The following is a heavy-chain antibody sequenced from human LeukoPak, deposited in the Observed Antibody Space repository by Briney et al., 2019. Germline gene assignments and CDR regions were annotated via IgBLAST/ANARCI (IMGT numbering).Heavy chain of an antibody. D-gene: IGHD1-26*01. CDR2: IYYDGST. Sequence: SETLSLTCTVSDAPLSSYYWGWIRQPPGKGLEWIGYIYYDGSTNYNPSLQSRVTISVDTSKNQFSVKLSSVTAADTAVYYCARSRVIGASPYYCDYWGQGTLVTVSS. J-gene: IGHJ4*02. CDR3: ARSRVIGASPYYCDY. V-gene: IGHV4-59*01. CDR1: DAPLSSYY.